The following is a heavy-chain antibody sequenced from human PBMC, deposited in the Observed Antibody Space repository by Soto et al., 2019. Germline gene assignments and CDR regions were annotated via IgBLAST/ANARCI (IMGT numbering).Heavy chain of an antibody. CDR1: GFTFSSYG. Sequence: TGGSLRLSCAASGFTFSSYGMHWVRQAPGKGLEWVAVIWYDGSNKYYADSVKGRFTISRDNSKNTLYLQMNSLRAEDTAVYYCARGGIRAVAGTGSWFDPWGQGTLVTVSS. CDR2: IWYDGSNK. V-gene: IGHV3-33*01. D-gene: IGHD6-19*01. CDR3: ARGGIRAVAGTGSWFDP. J-gene: IGHJ5*02.